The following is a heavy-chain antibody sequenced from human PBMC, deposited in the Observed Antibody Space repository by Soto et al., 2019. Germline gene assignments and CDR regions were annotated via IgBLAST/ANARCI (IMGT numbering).Heavy chain of an antibody. CDR1: GFTFSSYA. V-gene: IGHV3-30-3*01. D-gene: IGHD6-6*01. CDR2: ISYDGSNK. Sequence: GGSLRLSCAASGFTFSSYAMHWVRQAPGKGLEWVAVISYDGSNKYYADSVKGRFTISRDNSKNTLYLQMNSLRAEDTAVYYCARVRSSSKIHYYYYGMDVWGQGTTVTVSS. J-gene: IGHJ6*02. CDR3: ARVRSSSKIHYYYYGMDV.